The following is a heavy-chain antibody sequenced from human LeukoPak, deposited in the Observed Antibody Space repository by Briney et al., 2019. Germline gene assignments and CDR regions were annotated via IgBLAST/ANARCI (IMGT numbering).Heavy chain of an antibody. J-gene: IGHJ4*02. D-gene: IGHD2-15*01. CDR2: IYYSGTT. CDR3: ARDRASAGGFDY. Sequence: SETLSLTCTVSGGSISSSSYYWGWIRQPPGKGLEWIGYIYYSGTTNYNPSLQSRVTISVATSKNQFSLKLSSVTAADTALYYCARDRASAGGFDYWGQGTLVTVSS. V-gene: IGHV4-61*01. CDR1: GGSISSSSYY.